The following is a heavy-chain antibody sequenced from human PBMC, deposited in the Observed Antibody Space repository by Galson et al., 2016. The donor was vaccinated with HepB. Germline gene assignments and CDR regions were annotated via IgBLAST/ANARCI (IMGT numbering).Heavy chain of an antibody. CDR2: IHPSGST. D-gene: IGHD6-19*01. CDR3: ARDRGSGGPEDY. J-gene: IGHJ4*02. Sequence: TLSLTCTVSGGSINTGNYYWAWIRQPAGKGLEWIGRIHPSGSTDYNPSLMSRFTISGDTSKNLFSLDLTSVAAADTAVYYRARDRGSGGPEDYWGQGTLVSVSS. V-gene: IGHV4-61*02. CDR1: GGSINTGNYY.